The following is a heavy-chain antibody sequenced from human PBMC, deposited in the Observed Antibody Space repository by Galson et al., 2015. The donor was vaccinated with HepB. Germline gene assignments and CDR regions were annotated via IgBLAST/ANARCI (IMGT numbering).Heavy chain of an antibody. Sequence: ETLSLTCAVYGGSFSGYYWSWIRQPPGKGLEWIGEINHSGSTNYNPSLKSRVTISVDTSKNQFSLKLSSVTAADTAVYYCARGVKQWLVQSFIDYWGQGTLVTVSS. J-gene: IGHJ4*02. CDR1: GGSFSGYY. CDR2: INHSGST. CDR3: ARGVKQWLVQSFIDY. V-gene: IGHV4-34*01. D-gene: IGHD6-19*01.